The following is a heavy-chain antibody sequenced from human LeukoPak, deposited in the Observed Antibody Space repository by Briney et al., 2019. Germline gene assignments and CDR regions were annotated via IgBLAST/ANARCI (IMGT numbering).Heavy chain of an antibody. Sequence: QPGRSLRLSCAASGFTFSSYGMHWVRQAPGKGLVWVSRINSAGRTISYANSVKGRFTISRDNAKNTLYLQMNSLRVEDTAVYYCASQIEGAGYWGQGTLVTVSP. CDR2: INSAGRTI. J-gene: IGHJ4*02. CDR3: ASQIEGAGY. V-gene: IGHV3-74*01. CDR1: GFTFSSYG. D-gene: IGHD1-26*01.